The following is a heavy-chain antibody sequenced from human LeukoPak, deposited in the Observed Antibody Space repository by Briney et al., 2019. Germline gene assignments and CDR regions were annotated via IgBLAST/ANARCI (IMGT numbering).Heavy chain of an antibody. V-gene: IGHV4-34*01. D-gene: IGHD3-10*01. CDR1: GGSFSGYY. CDR3: ARNGYGSGSSW. Sequence: NPSETLSLTCAVYGGSFSGYYWSWIRQPPGKGLEWMGEINHSGSTNYNPSLKSRVTISVDTSKNQFSLKLTSVTAADTAVYYCARNGYGSGSSWWGQGTLVTVSS. J-gene: IGHJ4*02. CDR2: INHSGST.